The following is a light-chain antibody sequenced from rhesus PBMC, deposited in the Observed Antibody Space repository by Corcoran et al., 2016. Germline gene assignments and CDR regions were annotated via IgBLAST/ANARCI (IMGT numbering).Light chain of an antibody. Sequence: EIVMTQSPATLSLSPGERATLSCRASQSVSSRLAWYQQKPGQPPRLLIYAASRRVTGIPDRFRGSGSGTDFTLTISSLEPEDVAVYFCQQETNWSLTFGGGTKVDLK. CDR1: QSVSSR. CDR2: AAS. CDR3: QQETNWSLT. V-gene: IGKV3-17*02. J-gene: IGKJ4*01.